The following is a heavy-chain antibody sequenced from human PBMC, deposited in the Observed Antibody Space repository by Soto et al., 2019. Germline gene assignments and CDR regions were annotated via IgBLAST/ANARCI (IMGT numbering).Heavy chain of an antibody. CDR2: FHYSGST. V-gene: IGHV4-30-4*08. J-gene: IGHJ5*02. D-gene: IGHD3-22*01. CDR3: ARNANYDIAWLDT. Sequence: SETLSLTCTVSGASISSGDDYWSWIRQPPGKGLEWIGYFHYSGSTNYRPSLKSRVTIFADTSKSQVSLMLTSVTAADTAIYYCARNANYDIAWLDTWGQGTRSPSTQ. CDR1: GASISSGDDY.